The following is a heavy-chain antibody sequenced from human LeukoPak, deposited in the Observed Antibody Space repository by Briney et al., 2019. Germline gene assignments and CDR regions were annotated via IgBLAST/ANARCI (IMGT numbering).Heavy chain of an antibody. Sequence: PGGSPRLSCAASGFTFDDYAMHWVRQAPGKGLEWVSLISWDGGSTYYADSVKGRFTISRDNSKNSLYLQMNSLRAEDTALYYCAKAGGYCSSTSCLSYYYYYYMDVWGKGTTVTVSS. D-gene: IGHD2-2*01. CDR3: AKAGGYCSSTSCLSYYYYYYMDV. CDR2: ISWDGGST. CDR1: GFTFDDYA. V-gene: IGHV3-43D*03. J-gene: IGHJ6*03.